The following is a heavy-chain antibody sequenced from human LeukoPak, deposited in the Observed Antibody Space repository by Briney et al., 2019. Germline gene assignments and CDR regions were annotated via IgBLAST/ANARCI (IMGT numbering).Heavy chain of an antibody. Sequence: PGGSLRLSCAASEFTFNSYAMSWIRQAPGKGLEWVSAISGSDGSTYYADSVRGRLTISRDNSKNTLYLQMNSLRAEDTAVYYCAKSGASIAARPMDYWGQGTLVTVSS. J-gene: IGHJ4*02. CDR2: ISGSDGST. V-gene: IGHV3-23*01. CDR3: AKSGASIAARPMDY. CDR1: EFTFNSYA. D-gene: IGHD6-6*01.